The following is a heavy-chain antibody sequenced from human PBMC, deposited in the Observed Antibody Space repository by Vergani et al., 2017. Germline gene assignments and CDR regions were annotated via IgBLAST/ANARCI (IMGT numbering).Heavy chain of an antibody. J-gene: IGHJ4*02. CDR3: ARESYGTAYFDY. V-gene: IGHV4-59*01. CDR1: GGSISSYY. CDR2: IYYSGST. Sequence: QVQLQESGPGLVKPSETLSLTCTVSGGSISSYYWSWIRQPPGKGPEWIGYIYYSGSTNYNPSLKSRVTISVDTSKNQFSLKLSSVTAADTAVYYCARESYGTAYFDYWGQGTLVTVSS. D-gene: IGHD5-18*01.